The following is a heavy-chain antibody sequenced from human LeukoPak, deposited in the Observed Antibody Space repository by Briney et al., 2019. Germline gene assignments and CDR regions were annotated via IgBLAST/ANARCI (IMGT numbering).Heavy chain of an antibody. J-gene: IGHJ3*02. V-gene: IGHV4-39*01. D-gene: IGHD2-2*03. Sequence: PSETLSLTCTVSGGSISSSSYFGGWIRQPPGKGLEWIGSIYYSGSTYYNPSLKSRVTISVDTSKNQFSLKLSSVTAADTAVYYCARLDRAHAFDIWGQGTMVTVSS. CDR1: GGSISSSSYF. CDR2: IYYSGST. CDR3: ARLDRAHAFDI.